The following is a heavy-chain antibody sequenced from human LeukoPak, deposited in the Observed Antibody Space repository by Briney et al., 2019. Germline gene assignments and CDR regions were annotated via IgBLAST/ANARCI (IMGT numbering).Heavy chain of an antibody. Sequence: SETLSLTCTVSGGSISSSSYYWGWIRQPPGKGLEWIGSIYYSGSTYYNPSLKSRVTISVDTSKNQFSLKLSSVTAADTAVYYCARSIAEGSYVVVIAPGAFDIWGQGTMVTVSS. V-gene: IGHV4-39*01. J-gene: IGHJ3*02. CDR3: ARSIAEGSYVVVIAPGAFDI. D-gene: IGHD2-21*01. CDR2: IYYSGST. CDR1: GGSISSSSYY.